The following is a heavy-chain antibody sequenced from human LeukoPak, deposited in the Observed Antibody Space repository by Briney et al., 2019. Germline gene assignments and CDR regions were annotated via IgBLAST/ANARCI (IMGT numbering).Heavy chain of an antibody. CDR1: GFTFSSYE. Sequence: GGSLRLSCAASGFTFSSYEMNWVRQAPGKGLEWVSYISSSGSTIYYADSVKGRFTISRDNAKNSLYLQMNSLRAEDTAVYYCARDLSDSSGYYSGYWGQGTLVTVSS. J-gene: IGHJ4*02. CDR3: ARDLSDSSGYYSGY. D-gene: IGHD3-22*01. V-gene: IGHV3-48*03. CDR2: ISSSGSTI.